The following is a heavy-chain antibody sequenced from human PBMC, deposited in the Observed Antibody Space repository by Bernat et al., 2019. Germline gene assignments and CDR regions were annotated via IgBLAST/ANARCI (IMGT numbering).Heavy chain of an antibody. V-gene: IGHV1-3*01. CDR1: GYPFTSYA. D-gene: IGHD4-23*01. CDR2: INAGNGNT. CDR3: ARGKLGVYAFDI. J-gene: IGHJ3*02. Sequence: QVQLVQSGAEVKKPGASVKVSCKASGYPFTSYAIPWVRQAPGQRFGWMGWINAGNGNTKYSQKFQGRVTVTRDTSASIAYMELRSLRSEDKAVYYCARGKLGVYAFDIWGQGTMVTVAS.